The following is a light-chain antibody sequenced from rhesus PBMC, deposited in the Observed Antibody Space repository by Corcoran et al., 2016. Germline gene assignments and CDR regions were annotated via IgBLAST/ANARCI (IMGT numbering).Light chain of an antibody. CDR2: KAY. Sequence: DIQMTQSPSSLSASVGDRVTITRRASQGISSWLAWYQQKPGKAPKLLIYKAYSLQSGVPSRFSGSGTGTDFSLSISSLPPEDFATYYCLQFSRAPLTFGPVTKLDVK. CDR3: LQFSRAPLT. CDR1: QGISSW. V-gene: IGKV1-21*01. J-gene: IGKJ3*01.